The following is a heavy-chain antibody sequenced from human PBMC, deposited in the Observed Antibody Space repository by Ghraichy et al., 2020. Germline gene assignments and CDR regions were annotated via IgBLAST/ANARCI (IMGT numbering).Heavy chain of an antibody. CDR3: TREAFTCIENWFDP. Sequence: SETLSLTCAVSGGSIRSYHWWSWVRQPPGKGLEWIGEVYYNGSTNCNPSLKSRVTMSVDMSKNQFSLRLTSVTAADTAVYYCTREAFTCIENWFDPWGPGTLVTVAS. J-gene: IGHJ5*02. CDR2: VYYNGST. V-gene: IGHV4-4*02. D-gene: IGHD1-26*01. CDR1: GGSIRSYHW.